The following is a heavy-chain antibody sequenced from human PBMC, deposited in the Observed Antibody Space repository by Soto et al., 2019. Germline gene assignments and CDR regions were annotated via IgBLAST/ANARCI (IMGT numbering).Heavy chain of an antibody. CDR1: GFTFSSYA. J-gene: IGHJ4*02. Sequence: EVQLLESGGGLVQPGGSLRLSCAASGFTFSSYAMSWVRQAPGKGLEWVSAISGSGGSTYYADSVKGRFTISRDNSKNTLYLQMNSLRAEDTAVYYCAKDNPRFDWLLYGFDYWGQGTLVTVSS. CDR3: AKDNPRFDWLLYGFDY. D-gene: IGHD3-9*01. CDR2: ISGSGGST. V-gene: IGHV3-23*01.